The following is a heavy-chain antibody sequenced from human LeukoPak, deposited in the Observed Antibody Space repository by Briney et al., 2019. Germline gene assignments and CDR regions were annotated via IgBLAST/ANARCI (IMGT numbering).Heavy chain of an antibody. CDR1: GGSTSSSSYY. D-gene: IGHD5-12*01. V-gene: IGHV4-39*07. CDR3: ARGEDSGYDINSEIDY. J-gene: IGHJ4*02. CDR2: IYYSGST. Sequence: PSETLSLTCTVSGGSTSSSSYYWGWIRQPPGKGLEWIGSIYYSGSTYYNPSLKSRVTISVDTSKNQFSLKLSSVTAADTAVYYCARGEDSGYDINSEIDYWGQGTLVTVSS.